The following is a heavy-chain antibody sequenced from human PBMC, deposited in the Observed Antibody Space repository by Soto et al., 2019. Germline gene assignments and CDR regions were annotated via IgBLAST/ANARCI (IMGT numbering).Heavy chain of an antibody. Sequence: QVQLVQSGAEVKKPGASVKVSCKASGYTFTGYYMHWVRQAPGQGLEWMGWINPNSGGTNYAQKFQGWVTMTRDTSFSTAYMELSRLRSDDTAAYYCARSGIAVAGTLPGTEGGYYYYYGMDVWGQGTTVTVSS. CDR1: GYTFTGYY. CDR2: INPNSGGT. D-gene: IGHD6-19*01. V-gene: IGHV1-2*04. J-gene: IGHJ6*02. CDR3: ARSGIAVAGTLPGTEGGYYYYYGMDV.